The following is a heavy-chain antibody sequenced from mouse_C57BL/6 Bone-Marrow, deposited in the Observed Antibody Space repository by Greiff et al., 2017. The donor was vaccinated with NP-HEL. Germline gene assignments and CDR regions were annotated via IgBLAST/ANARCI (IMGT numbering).Heavy chain of an antibody. CDR1: GFSLTSYG. CDR2: IWSGGST. D-gene: IGHD3-2*02. V-gene: IGHV2-2*01. CDR3: ATPRETAQALDY. Sequence: VKVVESGPGLVQPSQSLSITCTVSGFSLTSYGVHWVRQSPGKGLEWLGVIWSGGSTAYNAAFISRLSISKDNSKSQVFFKMNSLQADDTAIYYCATPRETAQALDYWGQGTTLTVSS. J-gene: IGHJ2*01.